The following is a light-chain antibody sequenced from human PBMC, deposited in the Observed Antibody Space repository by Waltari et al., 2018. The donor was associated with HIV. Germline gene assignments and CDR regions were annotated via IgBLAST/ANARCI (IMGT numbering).Light chain of an antibody. J-gene: IGLJ3*02. CDR1: SNNVGFQG. Sequence: QAGLTQPPSVSKGLRQTATLTCTGNSNNVGFQGAAWLQQHQGHPPKLLSYRNNSRPSRMSERFSASRSANTASHTIIGSQSEDEADYYISALDSSLNVLVFGGGTKLTVL. CDR2: RNN. V-gene: IGLV10-54*01. CDR3: SALDSSLNVLV.